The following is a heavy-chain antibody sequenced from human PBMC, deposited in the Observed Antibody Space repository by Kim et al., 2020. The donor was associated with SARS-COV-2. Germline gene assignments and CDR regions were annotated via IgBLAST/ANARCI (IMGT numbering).Heavy chain of an antibody. J-gene: IGHJ6*02. D-gene: IGHD6-6*01. CDR2: ISYDGSNK. CDR1: GFTFSSYA. V-gene: IGHV3-30-3*01. CDR3: ARSIAGSYYYGMDV. Sequence: GGSLRLSCAASGFTFSSYAMHWVRQAPGKGLEWVAVISYDGSNKYYADSVKGRFTISRDNSKNTLYLQMNSLRAEDTAVYYCARSIAGSYYYGMDVRGQG.